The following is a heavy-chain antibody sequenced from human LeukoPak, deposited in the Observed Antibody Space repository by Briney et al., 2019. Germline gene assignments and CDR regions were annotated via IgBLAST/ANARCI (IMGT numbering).Heavy chain of an antibody. CDR3: AKGGSYYEFDY. V-gene: IGHV3-9*03. D-gene: IGHD1-26*01. CDR1: GFTFDDYA. J-gene: IGHJ4*02. Sequence: PGGSLRLSWAASGFTFDDYAMHWVRQAPGKGLEWVSGISWNSGSIGYADSVKGRFTISRDNAKNSLYLQMNSLRAEDMALYYCAKGGSYYEFDYWGQGTLVTVSS. CDR2: ISWNSGSI.